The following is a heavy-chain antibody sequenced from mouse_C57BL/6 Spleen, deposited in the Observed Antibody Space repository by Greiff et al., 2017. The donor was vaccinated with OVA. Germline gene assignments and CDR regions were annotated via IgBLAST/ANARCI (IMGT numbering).Heavy chain of an antibody. Sequence: EVQLQESGPGMVKPSQSLSLTCTVTGYSITSGYDWHWIRHFPGNKLEWMGYISYSGSTNYNPSLKSRISITHDTSKNHFFLKLNSVTTEDTATYYCAGGSRRGDAMDDWGQGTSVTVSS. J-gene: IGHJ4*01. D-gene: IGHD1-1*01. CDR2: ISYSGST. V-gene: IGHV3-1*01. CDR3: AGGSRRGDAMDD. CDR1: GYSITSGYD.